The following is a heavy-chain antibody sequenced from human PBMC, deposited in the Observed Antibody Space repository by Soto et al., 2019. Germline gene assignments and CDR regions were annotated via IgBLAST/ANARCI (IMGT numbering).Heavy chain of an antibody. CDR1: GFTFFDYA. J-gene: IGHJ4*02. CDR3: TRGRDGYNPYYFLY. Sequence: PGGSLRLSCTASGFTFFDYAINWFRQFPGKGLEWLGFIRNDIYDETTEYAASVKGRIIISRDDSKSMAYLQMDSLKTEDTGVYYCTRGRDGYNPYYFLYWGQGALVTVSS. D-gene: IGHD5-12*01. V-gene: IGHV3-49*03. CDR2: IRNDIYDETT.